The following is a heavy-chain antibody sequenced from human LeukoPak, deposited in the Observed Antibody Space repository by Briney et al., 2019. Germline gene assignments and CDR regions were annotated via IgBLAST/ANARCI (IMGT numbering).Heavy chain of an antibody. CDR3: ARADGSGSYYRSSDY. V-gene: IGHV1-18*01. Sequence: ASVKVSCKASGYTFTSYGISWGRQAPGQGLEWMGWISAYNGNTNYAQKLQGRVTMTTDTSTSTAYMELRSLRSDDTAVYYCARADGSGSYYRSSDYWGQGTLVTVSS. J-gene: IGHJ4*02. CDR1: GYTFTSYG. D-gene: IGHD3-10*01. CDR2: ISAYNGNT.